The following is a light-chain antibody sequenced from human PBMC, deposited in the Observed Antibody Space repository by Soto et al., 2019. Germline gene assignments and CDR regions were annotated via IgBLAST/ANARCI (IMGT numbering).Light chain of an antibody. CDR1: QSLLHSNGYNY. Sequence: DIVMTQSPLSLPVTPGEPASISCRSSQSLLHSNGYNYLDWYLQKPGQSPQLLIYLGSNRASGVPGRFSGNGSGTDFTLKISRVEAEDVGVYYCMQALQTPRTFGQGTKVEIK. J-gene: IGKJ1*01. V-gene: IGKV2-28*01. CDR3: MQALQTPRT. CDR2: LGS.